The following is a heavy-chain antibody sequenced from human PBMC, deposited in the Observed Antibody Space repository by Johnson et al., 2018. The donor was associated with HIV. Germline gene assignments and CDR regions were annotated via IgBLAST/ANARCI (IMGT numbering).Heavy chain of an antibody. CDR1: GITFSDYY. CDR3: AREGGGSYEDDAFDI. J-gene: IGHJ3*02. D-gene: IGHD1-26*01. V-gene: IGHV3-11*01. CDR2: ISSSGNTI. Sequence: QVQLVESGGGLVKPGGSLRLSCAASGITFSDYYMSWIRQAPGKGLEWVSYISSSGNTIYYADSVKGRFTISRDTAKKSLYLQMNSLRVEETALYYCAREGGGSYEDDAFDIWGQGTMVTVSS.